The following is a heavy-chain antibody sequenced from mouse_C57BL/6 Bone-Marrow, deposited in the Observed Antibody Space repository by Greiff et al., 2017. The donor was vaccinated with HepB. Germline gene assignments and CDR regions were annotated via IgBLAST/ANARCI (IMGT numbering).Heavy chain of an antibody. V-gene: IGHV1-18*01. Sequence: EVQLQQSGPELVKPGASVQIPCQASGYTFTDYNMDWVKQSHGTSLEWIGDITPNTGGPISNQKFKGKATLTVDKSSSPAYMELRSLTSADPAVYYCARRYGSGHYFDDWGQGPTLTVSS. CDR3: ARRYGSGHYFDD. CDR2: ITPNTGGP. CDR1: GYTFTDYN. J-gene: IGHJ2*01. D-gene: IGHD1-1*01.